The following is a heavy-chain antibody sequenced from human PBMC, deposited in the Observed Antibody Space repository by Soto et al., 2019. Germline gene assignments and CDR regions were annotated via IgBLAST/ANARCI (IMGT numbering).Heavy chain of an antibody. CDR3: ERLRSYGDYLPVRAFDI. V-gene: IGHV4-39*01. CDR1: GGSISSSSYY. Sequence: SSETLSLTCTVSGGSISSSSYYWGWIRQPPGKGLEWIGSIYYSGSTYYNPSLKSRVTISVDTSKNQFSLKLSSVTAADTAVYYCERLRSYGDYLPVRAFDIWGQGTMVTVSS. CDR2: IYYSGST. J-gene: IGHJ3*02. D-gene: IGHD4-17*01.